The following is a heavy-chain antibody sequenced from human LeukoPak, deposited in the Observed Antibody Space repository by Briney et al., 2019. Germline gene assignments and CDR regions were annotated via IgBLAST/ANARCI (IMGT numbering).Heavy chain of an antibody. CDR1: GYTFTGYY. J-gene: IGHJ1*01. V-gene: IGHV1-2*02. Sequence: ASVKVSCEASGYTFTGYYMHWVRQAPGQGLEWMGWINPNSGGTNYAQKFQGRVTMTRDTSISTAYMELSRLRSDDTAVYYCARYYYDSSGYYSAEYFQHWGQGTLVTVSS. CDR3: ARYYYDSSGYYSAEYFQH. CDR2: INPNSGGT. D-gene: IGHD3-22*01.